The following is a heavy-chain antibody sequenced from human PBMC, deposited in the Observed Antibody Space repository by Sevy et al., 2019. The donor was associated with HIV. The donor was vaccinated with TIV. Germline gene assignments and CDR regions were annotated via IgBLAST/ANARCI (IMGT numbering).Heavy chain of an antibody. D-gene: IGHD2-15*01. J-gene: IGHJ4*02. CDR3: ARDLRYCSGGSCHAFDY. V-gene: IGHV4-61*01. CDR1: GGSVSSGSYY. CDR2: IYYSGST. Sequence: SETLSLTCTVSGGSVSSGSYYGSWIRQSPGKGLEWIGYIYYSGSTNYNPSLKSRVTISVDTSKNQFSLKLSSVTAADTAVYYCARDLRYCSGGSCHAFDYWGQGTLVTVSS.